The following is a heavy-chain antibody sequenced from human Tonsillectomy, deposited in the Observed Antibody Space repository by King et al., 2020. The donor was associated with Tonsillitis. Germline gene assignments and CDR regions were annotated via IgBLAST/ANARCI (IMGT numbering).Heavy chain of an antibody. CDR2: IYSGGRT. Sequence: VQLVESGGGLVQPGGSLRLSCAASGFTVSANYMSWVRQAPGKGLEWVSIIYSGGRTDYADSVKGRFTIPRQNSTNTGYLQMNRLRAEDTAVYYFARERMQVGCYNFDYWGQGTLVTVSS. CDR1: GFTVSANY. D-gene: IGHD4/OR15-4a*01. CDR3: ARERMQVGCYNFDY. J-gene: IGHJ4*02. V-gene: IGHV3-53*04.